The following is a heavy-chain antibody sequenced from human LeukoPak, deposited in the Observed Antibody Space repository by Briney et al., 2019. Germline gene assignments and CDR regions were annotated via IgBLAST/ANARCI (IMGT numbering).Heavy chain of an antibody. J-gene: IGHJ4*02. Sequence: ASVKVSCKASGYTFTSYDINWVRQATGQGLEWMGWMNPNSGNTGYAQKFQGRVTMTRNTSISTAYMELSSLRSEDTAVYYCARGRYYGSGSCLSLDYWGQGTLVTVSS. V-gene: IGHV1-8*01. D-gene: IGHD3-10*01. CDR1: GYTFTSYD. CDR2: MNPNSGNT. CDR3: ARGRYYGSGSCLSLDY.